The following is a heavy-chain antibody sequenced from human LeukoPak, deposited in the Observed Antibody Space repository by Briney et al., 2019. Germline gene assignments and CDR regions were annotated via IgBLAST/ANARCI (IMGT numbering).Heavy chain of an antibody. CDR2: MNPNSGNT. Sequence: ASVKVSCKASGYTFTSYDINWVRQATGQGLEWMGWMNPNSGNTGYAQKFQGRVTITRNTSISTAYMELSSLRSEDTAVYYCARAITIFGVVIKLWFDPWGQGTLVTVSS. D-gene: IGHD3-3*01. CDR3: ARAITIFGVVIKLWFDP. V-gene: IGHV1-8*03. CDR1: GYTFTSYD. J-gene: IGHJ5*02.